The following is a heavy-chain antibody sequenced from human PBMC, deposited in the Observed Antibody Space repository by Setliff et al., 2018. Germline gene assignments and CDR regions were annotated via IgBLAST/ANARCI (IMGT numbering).Heavy chain of an antibody. V-gene: IGHV1-3*01. CDR2: INAGNGNT. J-gene: IGHJ5*02. CDR3: ARDTYIGDFWSGYYIQGRFDP. D-gene: IGHD3-3*01. CDR1: GYTFTSYA. Sequence: ALVKVSCKASGYTFTSYAIHWVRQAPGQRLEWMGWINAGNGNTKYSQKFQGRVTITRDTSASTAYMELSSLRSEDTAVYYCARDTYIGDFWSGYYIQGRFDPWGQGTLVTVSS.